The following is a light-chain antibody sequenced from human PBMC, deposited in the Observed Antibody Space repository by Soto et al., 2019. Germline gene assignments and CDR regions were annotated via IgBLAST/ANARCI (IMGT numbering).Light chain of an antibody. CDR2: DDS. J-gene: IGLJ1*01. Sequence: SYELTQPPSVSVAPGQTARITCGGNNIGSKSVHWYQQRPGQAPVLVLYDDSNRPSGIPERFSGSNSGSTATLTISSVEAGDEADYFCQVCDISSDQYLFGTGTNLTVL. CDR3: QVCDISSDQYL. CDR1: NIGSKS. V-gene: IGLV3-21*02.